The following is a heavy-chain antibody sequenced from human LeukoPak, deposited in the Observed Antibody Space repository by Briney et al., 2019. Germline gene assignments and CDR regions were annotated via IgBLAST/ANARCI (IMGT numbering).Heavy chain of an antibody. CDR2: INHSGST. D-gene: IGHD6-19*01. V-gene: IGHV4-34*01. J-gene: IGHJ4*02. CDR1: GGSFSGYY. Sequence: SETLSLTCAVYGGSFSGYYWSWIRQPPGKGLEWIGEINHSGSTNYNPSLKSRVTIPVDTSKNQFSLKLSSVTAADTAVYYCARGRGGFAVYYFDYWGQGTLVTVSS. CDR3: ARGRGGFAVYYFDY.